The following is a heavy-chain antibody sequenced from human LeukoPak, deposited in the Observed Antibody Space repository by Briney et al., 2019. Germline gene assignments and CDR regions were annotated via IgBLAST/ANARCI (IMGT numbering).Heavy chain of an antibody. CDR2: IRYDGTRE. V-gene: IGHV3-30*02. J-gene: IGHJ4*02. D-gene: IGHD1-14*01. Sequence: PGGSLRLSCGASGFTFNNYGMLWVRQAPGKGLDWVAFIRYDGTREYYADSVKGRFTISRDNSKNTLFLQMNSLRPEDTALYYCVKDNPLDYWGQGTLVIVSS. CDR3: VKDNPLDY. CDR1: GFTFNNYG.